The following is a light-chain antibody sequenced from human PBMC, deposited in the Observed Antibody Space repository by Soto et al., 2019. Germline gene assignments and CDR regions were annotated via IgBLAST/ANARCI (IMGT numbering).Light chain of an antibody. Sequence: QSVLTQPASVSGSPGQSITISCTGTSSDVGSYDLVSWYQHHPGKAPKLMIYEVSKRPSGVSNRFSGSKSVNTASLTISGLQAEDEADYYCCSYAGSSTEVFGGGTKLTVL. CDR3: CSYAGSSTEV. J-gene: IGLJ3*02. CDR2: EVS. CDR1: SSDVGSYDL. V-gene: IGLV2-23*02.